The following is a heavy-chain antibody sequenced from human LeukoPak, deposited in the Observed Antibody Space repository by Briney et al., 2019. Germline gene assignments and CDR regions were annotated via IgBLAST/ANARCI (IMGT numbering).Heavy chain of an antibody. J-gene: IGHJ4*02. CDR2: INPNSGGT. Sequence: ASVKVSCKASGYTFTGYYMHWVRQAPGQGLEWMGWINPNSGGTNYAQKFQGRVTMTRDTSISTAYMELSRLRSDDTAVYYCARDPYSSSWVDYWGQGTLVTISS. V-gene: IGHV1-2*02. CDR3: ARDPYSSSWVDY. D-gene: IGHD6-13*01. CDR1: GYTFTGYY.